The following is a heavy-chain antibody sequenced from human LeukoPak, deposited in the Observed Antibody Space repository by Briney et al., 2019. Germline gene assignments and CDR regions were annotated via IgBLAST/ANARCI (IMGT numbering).Heavy chain of an antibody. CDR1: GFTFSSYS. D-gene: IGHD6-19*01. CDR2: ISSSSSTI. CDR3: ARDGGSSGWYPFDYDY. V-gene: IGHV3-48*01. J-gene: IGHJ4*02. Sequence: PGGSLRLSCAASGFTFSSYSMNWVRQAPGKGLEWVSYISSSSSTIYYADSVKGRFTISRDNAKNSLYLQMNSLRAEDTAVYYCARDGGSSGWYPFDYDYWGQGTLVTVSS.